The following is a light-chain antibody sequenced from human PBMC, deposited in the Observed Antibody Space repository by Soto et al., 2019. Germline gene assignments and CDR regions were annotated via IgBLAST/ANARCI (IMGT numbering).Light chain of an antibody. CDR3: QQLNSYPLLT. Sequence: DIPLTRSPSFLSASVEDRVTITSRASQGISSYLAWYQQKPWKAPKLLIYAASTLQSGVPSRFSGSGSGTEFTLTISSLQPEDFATYYCQQLNSYPLLTFGGGTKVEIK. CDR1: QGISSY. CDR2: AAS. V-gene: IGKV1-9*01. J-gene: IGKJ4*01.